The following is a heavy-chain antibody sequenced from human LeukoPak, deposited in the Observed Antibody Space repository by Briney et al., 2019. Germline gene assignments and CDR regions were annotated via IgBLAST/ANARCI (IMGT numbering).Heavy chain of an antibody. J-gene: IGHJ6*03. CDR3: ARGPITVSYYYYMDV. D-gene: IGHD3-3*01. CDR2: ISGSSSYI. CDR1: GFPFRSYF. Sequence: PGGSLRLSCAASGFPFRSYFMSWVRQAPGKGLEWASSISGSSSYIYDADSVKGRFTISRDNAKNSLYLQMNSLRAEDTAVYYCARGPITVSYYYYMDVWGKGTTVTVSS. V-gene: IGHV3-21*01.